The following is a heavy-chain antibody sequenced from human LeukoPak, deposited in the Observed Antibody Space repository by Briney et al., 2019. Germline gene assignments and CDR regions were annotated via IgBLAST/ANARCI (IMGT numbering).Heavy chain of an antibody. CDR2: ITGSGGST. D-gene: IGHD3-9*01. V-gene: IGHV3-23*01. CDR1: GFTVSSNY. Sequence: GGSLRLSCAASGFTVSSNYMSWVRQAPGKGLEWVSAITGSGGSTYYADSVKGRFTISRDNSKNTLYLQMNSLRAEDTAVYYCAKWGDYDVLTGYYVSDYRGQGTLVTVSS. CDR3: AKWGDYDVLTGYYVSDY. J-gene: IGHJ4*02.